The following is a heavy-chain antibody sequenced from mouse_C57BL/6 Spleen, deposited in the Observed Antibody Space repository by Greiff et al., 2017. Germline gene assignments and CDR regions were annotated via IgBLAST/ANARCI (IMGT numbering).Heavy chain of an antibody. CDR3: ARSSQYYGGGYYFDY. J-gene: IGHJ2*01. Sequence: EVQLVESGPELVKPGASVKISCKASGYSFTGYYMNWVKQSPEKSLEWIGEINPSTGGTTYNQKFKAKATLTVDKSSSTAYMQLKSLTSEDSAVYYGARSSQYYGGGYYFDYWGQGTTLTVSS. CDR2: INPSTGGT. CDR1: GYSFTGYY. V-gene: IGHV1-42*01. D-gene: IGHD1-2*01.